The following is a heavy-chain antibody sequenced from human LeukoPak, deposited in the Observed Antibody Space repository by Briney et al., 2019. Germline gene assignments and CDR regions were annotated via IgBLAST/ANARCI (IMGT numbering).Heavy chain of an antibody. Sequence: GGSLRLSCAASGFTFSSYSMTWVRQAPGKGLEWVSSISSSSSYIYYADSVKGRFTISRDNAKNSLYLQMNSLRAEDTAVYYCARVGYSSSGTPTDYWGQGTLVSVSS. CDR2: ISSSSSYI. D-gene: IGHD6-6*01. V-gene: IGHV3-21*01. CDR3: ARVGYSSSGTPTDY. J-gene: IGHJ4*02. CDR1: GFTFSSYS.